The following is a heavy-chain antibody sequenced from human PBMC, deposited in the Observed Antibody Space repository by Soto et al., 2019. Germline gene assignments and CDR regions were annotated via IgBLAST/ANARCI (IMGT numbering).Heavy chain of an antibody. CDR3: ERDGHLGPGCFDY. J-gene: IGHJ4*02. D-gene: IGHD3-9*01. CDR2: ISYDGSNK. CDR1: GFTFSSYA. V-gene: IGHV3-30-3*01. Sequence: QVQLVESGGGVVQPGRSLRLSCAASGFTFSSYAMHWVRQAPGKGLEWVAVISYDGSNKYYADSVKGRFTISRDNSKNTLYLPMYSLRAEDTAVSYCERDGHLGPGCFDYWGQGTLVTVSS.